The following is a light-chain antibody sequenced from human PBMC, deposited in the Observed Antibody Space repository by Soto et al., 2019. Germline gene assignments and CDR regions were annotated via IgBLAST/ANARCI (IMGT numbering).Light chain of an antibody. V-gene: IGLV1-40*01. CDR1: SSNIGAGYD. J-gene: IGLJ2*01. CDR3: LFFDSSLSMV. CDR2: GNT. Sequence: QSVLTQPPSVSGAPGQRVTISCTGSSSNIGAGYDVHWYQQLPGRAPKLLIYGNTNRPSGVPDRFSGSKSGTSASLAITGLQAEDEADYYCLFFDSSLSMVFGGGTKLTVL.